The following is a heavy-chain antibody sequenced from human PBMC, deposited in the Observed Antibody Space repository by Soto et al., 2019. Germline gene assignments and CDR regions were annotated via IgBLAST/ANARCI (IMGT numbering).Heavy chain of an antibody. V-gene: IGHV4-39*01. J-gene: IGHJ5*02. Sequence: QLQLQESGPGLVKPSETLSLTCTVSGGSISSSSYYWGWIRQPPGKGLEWIGSIYYSGSTYYNPSLKSRVTISVDTSKNQFSLQLSSVTAADTAVYYCAGVGVTGTNGGYNWFDPWGQGTLVTVSS. CDR2: IYYSGST. D-gene: IGHD1-7*01. CDR1: GGSISSSSYY. CDR3: AGVGVTGTNGGYNWFDP.